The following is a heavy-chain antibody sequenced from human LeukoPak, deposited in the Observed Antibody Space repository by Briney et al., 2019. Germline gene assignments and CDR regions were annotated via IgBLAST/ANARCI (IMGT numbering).Heavy chain of an antibody. CDR3: ARDWARRGYFDY. CDR2: IWYDGSNK. J-gene: IGHJ4*02. V-gene: IGHV3-33*01. Sequence: GRSLRLSCAASGFTFSSYGMHWVRQAPGKGLEWVAVIWYDGSNKYYADSVKGRFTISRDNSKNTLYLQMNSLRAEDTAVYYRARDWARRGYFDYWGQGTLVTVSS. CDR1: GFTFSSYG. D-gene: IGHD3-10*01.